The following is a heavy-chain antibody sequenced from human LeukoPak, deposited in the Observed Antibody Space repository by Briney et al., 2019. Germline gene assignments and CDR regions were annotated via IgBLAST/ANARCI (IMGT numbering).Heavy chain of an antibody. CDR2: IYNGNT. J-gene: IGHJ4*02. Sequence: ASVKVSCKTSGYTSTSYGIGWVRQAPGQGLEWMAWIYNGNTNYAQNLQGRVTVTTDTSTTTAYMELRSLRSDDTAVYYCTRDRSTSGSQNYWGQGTLVTVSS. D-gene: IGHD1-26*01. CDR3: TRDRSTSGSQNY. V-gene: IGHV1-18*01. CDR1: GYTSTSYG.